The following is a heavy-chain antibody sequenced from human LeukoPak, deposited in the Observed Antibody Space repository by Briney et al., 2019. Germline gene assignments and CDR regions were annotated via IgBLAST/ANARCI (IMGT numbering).Heavy chain of an antibody. D-gene: IGHD3-10*01. Sequence: ASVKVSCKASGGTFSSYAISWVRQAPGQGLEWMGGIIPIFGTANYAQKFQGRVTITADKSTSTAYMELSSLRSEDTAVYYCARAGERLLWFGELSYYYMDVWGKGTTVTVSS. CDR2: IIPIFGTA. CDR3: ARAGERLLWFGELSYYYMDV. V-gene: IGHV1-69*06. J-gene: IGHJ6*03. CDR1: GGTFSSYA.